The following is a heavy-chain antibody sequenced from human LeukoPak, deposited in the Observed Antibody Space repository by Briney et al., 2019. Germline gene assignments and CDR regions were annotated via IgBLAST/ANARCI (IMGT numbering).Heavy chain of an antibody. V-gene: IGHV4-59*05. CDR1: GGSISSYY. CDR3: ARHRSMITFGGVSVIPTFCFDY. D-gene: IGHD3-16*02. CDR2: IYYSGST. Sequence: SETLSLTCTVSGGSISSYYWSWIRQPPGKGLEWIGSIYYSGSTYYNPSLKSRVTISVDTSKNQFSLKLSSVTAADTAVYYCARHRSMITFGGVSVIPTFCFDYWGQGTLVTVSS. J-gene: IGHJ4*02.